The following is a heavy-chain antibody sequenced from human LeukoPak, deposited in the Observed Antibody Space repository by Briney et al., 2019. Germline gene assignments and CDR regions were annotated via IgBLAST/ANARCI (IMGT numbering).Heavy chain of an antibody. CDR1: SGSINNYY. J-gene: IGHJ6*03. CDR2: INHSGST. Sequence: SETLSLTCTVSSGSINNYYWSWIRQPPGKGLEWIGEINHSGSTNYNPSLKSRVTISVDTSKNQFSLKLSSVTAADTAVYYCARERGRYSSSWYNRNYYYYMDVWGKGTTVTISS. D-gene: IGHD6-13*01. CDR3: ARERGRYSSSWYNRNYYYYMDV. V-gene: IGHV4-34*01.